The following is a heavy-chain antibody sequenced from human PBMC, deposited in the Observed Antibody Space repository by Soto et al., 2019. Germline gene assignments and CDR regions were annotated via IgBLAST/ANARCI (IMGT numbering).Heavy chain of an antibody. Sequence: QVQLVESGGGVVQPGRSLRLSCAASGFTFSSYAMHWVRQAPGKGLEWVAVISYDGSNTYYADSVKGRFTISRDNSKNTLYLQMNSLRAEDTAVYSCARDLGAYSSSGRYYYGMDVWGQGTTVTVSS. D-gene: IGHD6-13*01. J-gene: IGHJ6*02. CDR2: ISYDGSNT. CDR1: GFTFSSYA. V-gene: IGHV3-30-3*01. CDR3: ARDLGAYSSSGRYYYGMDV.